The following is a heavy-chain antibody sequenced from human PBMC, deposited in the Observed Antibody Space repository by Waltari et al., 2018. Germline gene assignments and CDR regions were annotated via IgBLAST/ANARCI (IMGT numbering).Heavy chain of an antibody. CDR1: GFAFDTCA. CDR2: TSFDGNEK. CDR3: AKGGADYSSSQPFEY. J-gene: IGHJ4*02. Sequence: QVHLVESGGGVVQPGGSLRLSCAASGFAFDTCAIHLVRQTPGKGLEWVAVTSFDGNEKFSADSVKGRFTISRDTSKNTLYLQMNTLGAEDTALYYCAKGGADYSSSQPFEYWGQGTLVTVSS. V-gene: IGHV3-30*01. D-gene: IGHD6-6*01.